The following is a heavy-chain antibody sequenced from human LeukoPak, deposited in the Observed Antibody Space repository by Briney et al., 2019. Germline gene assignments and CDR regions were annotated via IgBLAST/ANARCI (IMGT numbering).Heavy chain of an antibody. CDR1: GYSISSCYY. D-gene: IGHD3-10*01. V-gene: IGHV4-38-2*01. CDR3: AGLWFGELLLLDY. Sequence: SETLSLTCAVSGYSISSCYYWGWLRPPPGKGLEFIGSIYHSGSTYYNPSLKSRVTISVDTSKNQFSLKLSSVTAADTAVYYCAGLWFGELLLLDYWGQGTLVTVSS. CDR2: IYHSGST. J-gene: IGHJ4*02.